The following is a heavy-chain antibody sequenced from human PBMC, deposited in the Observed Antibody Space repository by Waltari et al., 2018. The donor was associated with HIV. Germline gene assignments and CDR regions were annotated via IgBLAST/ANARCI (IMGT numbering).Heavy chain of an antibody. J-gene: IGHJ4*02. CDR2: IYYSGST. V-gene: IGHV4-30-4*01. D-gene: IGHD3-22*01. CDR3: ARVRGPYDSSGYFQYYFDY. CDR1: GGPISSGDYY. Sequence: QVQLQESGPGLVTPSQTLSLPCTVPGGPISSGDYYWSWTRQPPGKGLEWIGYIYYSGSTYYNPSLKSRVTISVDTSKNQFSLKLSSVTAADTAVYYCARVRGPYDSSGYFQYYFDYWGQGTLVTVSS.